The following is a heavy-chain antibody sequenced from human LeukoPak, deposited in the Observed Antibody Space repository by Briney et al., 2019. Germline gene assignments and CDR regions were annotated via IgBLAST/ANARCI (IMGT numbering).Heavy chain of an antibody. CDR2: IRYDGSNK. D-gene: IGHD6-13*01. CDR3: ARDRREGAAADTLPLDY. Sequence: GGSLRLSCAVSGFTFSSYGMHWVRQAPGKGLEWVAFIRYDGSNKYYADSVKGRFTISRDNSKNTLYLQMNSLRAEDTAVYYCARDRREGAAADTLPLDYWGQGTLVTVSS. CDR1: GFTFSSYG. V-gene: IGHV3-30*02. J-gene: IGHJ4*02.